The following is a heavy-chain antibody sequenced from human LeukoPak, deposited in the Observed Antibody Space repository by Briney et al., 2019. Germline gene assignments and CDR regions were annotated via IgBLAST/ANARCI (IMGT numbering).Heavy chain of an antibody. J-gene: IGHJ4*02. CDR2: ISSSSRYI. V-gene: IGHV3-21*01. D-gene: IGHD3-10*01. CDR1: GFTFSSYS. CDR3: ARILYGSGSYGAFDY. Sequence: GGSLRLSCAASGFTFSSYSINWVRQAPGKGLEWVSSISSSSRYIYYADSVKGRFTISRDNAKNSLYLQLNSLRAEDTAVYYCARILYGSGSYGAFDYWGQGTVVTVSS.